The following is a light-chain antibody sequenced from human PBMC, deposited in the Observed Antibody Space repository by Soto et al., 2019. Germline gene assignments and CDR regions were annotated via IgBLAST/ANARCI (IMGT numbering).Light chain of an antibody. CDR2: GAS. CDR1: QSVDNNY. V-gene: IGKV3-20*01. Sequence: EIMLTQSPGTLSLSPGERATLSCRASQSVDNNYLAWYQQKPGQAPRLLIYGASSRATGIPDRFSGSGSATDFTLTISRLEPEDFAVYYCQQYHSSTSFGPGTKVDIK. CDR3: QQYHSSTS. J-gene: IGKJ3*01.